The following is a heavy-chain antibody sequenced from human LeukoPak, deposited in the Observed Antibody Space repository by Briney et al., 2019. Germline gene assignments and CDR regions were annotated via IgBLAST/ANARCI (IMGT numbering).Heavy chain of an antibody. V-gene: IGHV4-4*07. CDR2: IYTSGST. CDR3: ARLGNVYDWFDP. J-gene: IGHJ5*02. D-gene: IGHD2-8*01. Sequence: SETLSLTCTVSGGSISSYYWSWIRLPAGKGLEWIGRIYTSGSTNYNPSLKSRVTMSVDTSKNQFSLKLSSVTAADTAVYYCARLGNVYDWFDPWGQGTLVTVSS. CDR1: GGSISSYY.